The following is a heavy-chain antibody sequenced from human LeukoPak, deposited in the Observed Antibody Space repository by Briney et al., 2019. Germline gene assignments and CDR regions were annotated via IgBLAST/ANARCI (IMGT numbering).Heavy chain of an antibody. J-gene: IGHJ3*01. D-gene: IGHD1-14*01. CDR2: IYYTGIS. V-gene: IGHV4-59*01. CDR3: ARGTYNTSPPDL. Sequence: RASETLSLTCSVSSVSIRSNYLSWVRQPPGKGLEWIGYIYYTGISKYSPSLKSRVTILIDTSRNQFSLKLSSVTAADTAIYYCARGTYNTSPPDLWGQGTMVTVSS. CDR1: SVSIRSNY.